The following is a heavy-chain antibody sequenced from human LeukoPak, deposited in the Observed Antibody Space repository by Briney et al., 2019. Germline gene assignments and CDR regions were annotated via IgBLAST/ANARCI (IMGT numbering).Heavy chain of an antibody. D-gene: IGHD4/OR15-4a*01. CDR3: AKDVSGAYYAFDV. CDR2: ISNRGST. J-gene: IGHJ3*01. V-gene: IGHV4-59*02. CDR1: GASVSSHF. Sequence: SETLSLTCGVSGASVSSHFWSWIRQTPGMGLEWIGYISNRGSTGYNPSLRSRVTISVDAPKNEVSLNLRPVSAADTAVYYCAKDVSGAYYAFDVWGQG.